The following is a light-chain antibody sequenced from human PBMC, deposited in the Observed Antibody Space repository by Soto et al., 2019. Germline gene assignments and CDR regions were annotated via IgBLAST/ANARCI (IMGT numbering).Light chain of an antibody. CDR1: QSIRDSY. V-gene: IGKV3D-7*01. J-gene: IGKJ5*01. Sequence: EIVLTQSPGTLALSAGERATLPXRASQSIRDSYLAWYQQKLGXAPRXXXDCXVTRAPGIPARFSGSESGTEITLPISSLQPEDFAVYYCQQYYKGPCTFGQGTRLEI. CDR2: CXV. CDR3: QQYYKGPCT.